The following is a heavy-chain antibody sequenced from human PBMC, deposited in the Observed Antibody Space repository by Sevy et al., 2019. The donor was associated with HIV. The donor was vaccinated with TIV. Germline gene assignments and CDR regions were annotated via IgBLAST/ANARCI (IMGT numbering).Heavy chain of an antibody. CDR2: ILYSGST. V-gene: IGHV4-59*01. D-gene: IGHD2-21*02. CDR1: GDSMSTYY. J-gene: IGHJ5*02. CDR3: ARLVLGDIRFDP. Sequence: SETLSLTCTVTGDSMSTYYWAWIRQPPGKSLEWVGYILYSGSTEYSPSLKSRVTMALDKSKNEVSLRLSSVTAADTAVYYCARLVLGDIRFDPWGQGRLVTVSS.